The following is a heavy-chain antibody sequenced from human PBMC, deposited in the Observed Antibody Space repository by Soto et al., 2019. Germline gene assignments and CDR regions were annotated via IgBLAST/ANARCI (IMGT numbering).Heavy chain of an antibody. CDR1: GFTFSSYS. D-gene: IGHD6-19*01. J-gene: IGHJ4*02. CDR2: ISSSSSTI. V-gene: IGHV3-48*01. CDR3: ARPYGSSGWDKENYFDY. Sequence: EVQLVESGGGLVQPGGSLRLSCAASGFTFSSYSMNWVRQAPGKGLEWVSYISSSSSTIYYADSVKGRFTISRDNAKNSLYLQRNSLRADDTAVYYCARPYGSSGWDKENYFDYWGQGTLVTVSS.